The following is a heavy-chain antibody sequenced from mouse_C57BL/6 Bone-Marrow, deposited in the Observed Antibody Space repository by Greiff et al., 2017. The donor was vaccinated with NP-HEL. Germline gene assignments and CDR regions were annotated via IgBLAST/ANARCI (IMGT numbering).Heavy chain of an antibody. V-gene: IGHV1-54*01. CDR1: GYAFTNYL. Sequence: QVQLQESGAELVRPGTSVKLSCKASGYAFTNYLIEWVKQRPGQGLEWIGVINPGSGGTNYNEKFKGKATLTADKSSSTAYMQLSSLTSEDSAVYICARGGVRSYYFTCWGQGTTLTVSS. D-gene: IGHD1-1*01. J-gene: IGHJ2*01. CDR3: ARGGVRSYYFTC. CDR2: INPGSGGT.